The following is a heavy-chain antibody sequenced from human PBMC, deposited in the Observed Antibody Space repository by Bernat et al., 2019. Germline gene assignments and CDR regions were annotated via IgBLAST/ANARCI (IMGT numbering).Heavy chain of an antibody. D-gene: IGHD3-22*01. CDR1: GFTFSSYG. Sequence: QVQLVESGGGVVQPGRSLRLSCAASGFTFSSYGMHWVRQAPGKGLEWVAVIWYDGSNKYYADSVKGRFTISRDNSKNTLYLQMNSLRAEDTAVYYCAREEEGGGYYSGVAYWGQGTLVTVSS. CDR2: IWYDGSNK. CDR3: AREEEGGGYYSGVAY. J-gene: IGHJ4*02. V-gene: IGHV3-33*01.